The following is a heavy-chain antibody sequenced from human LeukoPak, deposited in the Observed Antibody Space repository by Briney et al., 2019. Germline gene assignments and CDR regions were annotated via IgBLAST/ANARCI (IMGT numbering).Heavy chain of an antibody. D-gene: IGHD3-10*01. CDR3: ARDYYGSGNWFDP. CDR1: GYSISSGYY. CDR2: IYHSGST. V-gene: IGHV4-38-2*02. J-gene: IGHJ5*02. Sequence: PSETLSLTCTVSGYSISSGYYWGWIRQPPGKGLEWIGSIYHSGSTYYNPSPKSRVTISVDKSKNQFSLKLTSVTAADTAVYYCARDYYGSGNWFDPWGRGTLVTVSS.